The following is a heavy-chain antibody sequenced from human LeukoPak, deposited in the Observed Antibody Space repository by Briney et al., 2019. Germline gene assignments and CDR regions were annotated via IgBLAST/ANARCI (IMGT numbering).Heavy chain of an antibody. D-gene: IGHD3-3*01. CDR3: TREGGEGDYTAFDL. J-gene: IGHJ3*01. Sequence: PGGSLRLSCAASGFIFSAYIMDWVRQAPGKGLEWIGRIRKKNAGYTTEYAASLKGRFVVSRDDSQDSVFLQRNSLETEDTAVYYCTREGGEGDYTAFDLWGQGTMVTVSS. V-gene: IGHV3-72*01. CDR1: GFIFSAYI. CDR2: IRKKNAGYTT.